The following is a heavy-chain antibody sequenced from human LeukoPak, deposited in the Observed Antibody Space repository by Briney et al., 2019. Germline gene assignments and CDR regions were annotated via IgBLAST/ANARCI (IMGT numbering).Heavy chain of an antibody. V-gene: IGHV3-23*01. D-gene: IGHD3-22*01. J-gene: IGHJ4*02. CDR1: GFTFSSYA. CDR2: ISGSGGST. Sequence: PGGSLRLSCAASGFTFSSYAMSRVRQAPGKGLEWVSAISGSGGSTYYADSVKGQFTISRYNSKNTLYLQMNSLRAEDTAVYYCAKDRGYAGSGTTDYWGQGTLVTVSS. CDR3: AKDRGYAGSGTTDY.